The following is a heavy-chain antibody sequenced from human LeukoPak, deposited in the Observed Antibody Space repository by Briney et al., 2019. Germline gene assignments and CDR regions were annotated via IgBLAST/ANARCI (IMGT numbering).Heavy chain of an antibody. J-gene: IGHJ3*02. CDR1: GFTFSSYA. D-gene: IGHD1-14*01. V-gene: IGHV3-30-3*01. CDR2: ISYDGSNK. CDR3: ARAENTRNQNARTPPSGDAFDI. Sequence: GRSLRLSCAASGFTFSSYAMHWVRQAPGKGLEWVAVISYDGSNKYYADSVKGRFTISRDNSKNTLYLQMNSLRAEDTAVYYCARAENTRNQNARTPPSGDAFDIWGQGTMVTVSS.